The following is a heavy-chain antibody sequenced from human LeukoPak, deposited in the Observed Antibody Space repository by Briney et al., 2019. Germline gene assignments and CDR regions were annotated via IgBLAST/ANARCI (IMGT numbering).Heavy chain of an antibody. D-gene: IGHD1-26*01. Sequence: ASVKVSCKASGYTFTSYYMHWVRQAPGQGLEWMGIINPSGGGTSYAQKFQGRVTMTRDTSTSTVYMELSSLRSEDTAVYYCARSSAGGYFDYWGQGTLVTVSS. CDR2: INPSGGGT. CDR1: GYTFTSYY. CDR3: ARSSAGGYFDY. V-gene: IGHV1-46*01. J-gene: IGHJ4*02.